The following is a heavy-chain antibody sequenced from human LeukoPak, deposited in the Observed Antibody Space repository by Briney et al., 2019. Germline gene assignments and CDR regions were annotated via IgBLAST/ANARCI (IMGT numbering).Heavy chain of an antibody. V-gene: IGHV3-11*04. CDR2: ISSSGSTI. Sequence: GGSLRLSCAASGFTFSDYYMSWIRQAPGKGLEWVSYISSSGSTIYYADSVKGRFTISRDNAKNSLYLQMNSLRAEDAAVYYCARDGWQWLATRGFDYWGQGTLVTVSS. J-gene: IGHJ4*02. CDR1: GFTFSDYY. D-gene: IGHD6-19*01. CDR3: ARDGWQWLATRGFDY.